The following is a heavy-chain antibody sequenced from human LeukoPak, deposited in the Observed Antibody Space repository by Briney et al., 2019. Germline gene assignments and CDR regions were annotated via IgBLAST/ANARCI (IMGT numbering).Heavy chain of an antibody. CDR3: VRESGFGELFPYAFDI. CDR2: LYSGGNT. Sequence: GGSLRLSCVVSGFTFSDYYMSWIRQAPGKGLEWVSVLYSGGNTYYTDSVKGRFAISRDYSRNTVYLQMNSLRAEDTAVYYCVRESGFGELFPYAFDIWGQGTVVTVSS. J-gene: IGHJ3*02. V-gene: IGHV3-53*01. CDR1: GFTFSDYY. D-gene: IGHD3-10*01.